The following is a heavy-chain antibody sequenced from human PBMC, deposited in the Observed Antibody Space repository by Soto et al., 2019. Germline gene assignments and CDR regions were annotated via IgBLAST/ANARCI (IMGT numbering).Heavy chain of an antibody. CDR1: GYSLTSYW. CDR2: IDPSDSYT. J-gene: IGHJ4*02. CDR3: ARRDILTGGFDY. Sequence: PGASLKISGEGSGYSLTSYWIRWFRQMPGKGLEWMGRIDPSDSYTNYSPSFQGHVTISADKSISTAYLQWSSLKASDTAMYYCARRDILTGGFDYWGQGTLVTVSS. V-gene: IGHV5-10-1*01. D-gene: IGHD3-9*01.